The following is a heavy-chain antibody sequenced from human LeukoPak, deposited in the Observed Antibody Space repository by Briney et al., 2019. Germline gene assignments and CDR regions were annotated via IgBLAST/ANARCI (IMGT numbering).Heavy chain of an antibody. CDR1: GFTYSNKW. Sequence: GGSLRLSCVASGFTYSNKWMSWVRQAPGKGLEWVSSISSSSSYIYYADSVKGRFTISRDNSKNTLYMQMNSLRAEDTAVYYCAKDYGYYSSYYYGMDVWGQGTTVTVSS. CDR3: AKDYGYYSSYYYGMDV. D-gene: IGHD4-11*01. J-gene: IGHJ6*02. V-gene: IGHV3-21*01. CDR2: ISSSSSYI.